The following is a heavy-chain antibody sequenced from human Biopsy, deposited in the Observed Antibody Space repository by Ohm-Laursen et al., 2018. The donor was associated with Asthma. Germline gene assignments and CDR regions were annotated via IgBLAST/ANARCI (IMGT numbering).Heavy chain of an antibody. Sequence: SLRLSCAAAGFMFRSFGMHWVRQAPGKGLEWVAVISYDGNHKFYEDSVKGRFTISRDNSKNTLYLQMNSLRTGDTAVYYCAKRRGYSGHGNDYWGQGTLVIVSS. CDR2: ISYDGNHK. J-gene: IGHJ4*02. D-gene: IGHD5-12*01. CDR1: GFMFRSFG. CDR3: AKRRGYSGHGNDY. V-gene: IGHV3-30*18.